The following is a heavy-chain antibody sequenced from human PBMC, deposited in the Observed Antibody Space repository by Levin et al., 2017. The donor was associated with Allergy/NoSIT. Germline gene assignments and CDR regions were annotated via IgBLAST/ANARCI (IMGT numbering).Heavy chain of an antibody. CDR3: TKDSFAYRSGTFGMDG. CDR2: ISWKSDSM. CDR1: GFTFDDYA. J-gene: IGHJ6*02. Sequence: GGSLRLSCAASGFTFDDYAMHWVRKAPGKGLEWVSGISWKSDSMGYADSVKGRFTISRDNAKNSLYLQMNSLRTEDTALYYCTKDSFAYRSGTFGMDGWGQGTTVTVSS. D-gene: IGHD3-10*01. V-gene: IGHV3-9*01.